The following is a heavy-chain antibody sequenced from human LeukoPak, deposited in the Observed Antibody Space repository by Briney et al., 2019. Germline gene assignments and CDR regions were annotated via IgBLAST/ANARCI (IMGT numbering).Heavy chain of an antibody. CDR1: GFTFSGYW. J-gene: IGHJ4*02. CDR3: ARVSLKQGGSLNY. Sequence: GGSLRLSCAASGFTFSGYWMHWVRQAPGKGLVWVSRINSDGSSTSYADSVKGRFTISRDNAKNTLYLQMSSLRAEDTAVYYCARVSLKQGGSLNYWGQGTLVTVSS. CDR2: INSDGSST. V-gene: IGHV3-74*01. D-gene: IGHD1-26*01.